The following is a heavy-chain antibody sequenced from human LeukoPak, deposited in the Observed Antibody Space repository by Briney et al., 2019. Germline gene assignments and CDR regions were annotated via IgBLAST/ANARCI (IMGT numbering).Heavy chain of an antibody. CDR2: IVGSGSST. J-gene: IGHJ4*02. Sequence: GGSLRLSCAASGFTFSSYAMYWVRQAPGKGLELVSGIVGSGSSTYYADSVKGRFTISRDNSKKTVDVQMNSLRAEDTAVYYCAKTTAGYSSGRYPGWPVDYWGQGTLVTVSP. D-gene: IGHD6-19*01. V-gene: IGHV3-23*01. CDR1: GFTFSSYA. CDR3: AKTTAGYSSGRYPGWPVDY.